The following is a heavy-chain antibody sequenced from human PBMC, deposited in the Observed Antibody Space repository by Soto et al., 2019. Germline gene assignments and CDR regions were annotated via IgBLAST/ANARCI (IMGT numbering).Heavy chain of an antibody. CDR2: IYYSGST. J-gene: IGHJ5*02. D-gene: IGHD6-13*01. CDR3: ARDGDPQGYSSSWYWFDP. V-gene: IGHV4-39*02. Sequence: PSETLSLTCTVSGGSISSSSYYWGWIRQPPGKGLEWIGSIYYSGSTYYNPSLKSRVTISVDTSKNQFSLKLSSVTAADTAVYYCARDGDPQGYSSSWYWFDPWGQGTLVTVSS. CDR1: GGSISSSSYY.